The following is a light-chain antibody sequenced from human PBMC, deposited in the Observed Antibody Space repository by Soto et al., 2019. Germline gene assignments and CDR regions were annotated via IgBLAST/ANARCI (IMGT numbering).Light chain of an antibody. CDR1: QSVSNNY. J-gene: IGKJ5*01. Sequence: EVGLSQSPGTLSLSTGERATLSCRASQSVSNNYLAWYQQKPGQAPRLLIYGASSRATGIPDRFSGSGSGTDFTLTISRLEPEDFAVYYCQQRSNWPLPFGQGTRLEIK. CDR3: QQRSNWPLP. V-gene: IGKV3D-20*02. CDR2: GAS.